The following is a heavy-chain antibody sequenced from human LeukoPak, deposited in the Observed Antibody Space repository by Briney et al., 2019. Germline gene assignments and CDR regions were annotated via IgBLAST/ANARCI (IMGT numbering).Heavy chain of an antibody. CDR2: IYHSGTT. CDR3: ASRTGYCSSTSCYSFDS. CDR1: GGSISSYY. V-gene: IGHV4-59*12. Sequence: SETLSLTCTVSGGSISSYYWSWIRQPPGKGLEWIGEIYHSGTTNYNPSLKSRVTMSVDKSKNQFSLKLSSVTAADTAVYCCASRTGYCSSTSCYSFDSWGQGTLVTVSS. D-gene: IGHD2-2*02. J-gene: IGHJ4*02.